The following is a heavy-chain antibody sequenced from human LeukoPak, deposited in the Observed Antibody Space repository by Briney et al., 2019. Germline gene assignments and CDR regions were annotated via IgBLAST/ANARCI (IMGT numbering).Heavy chain of an antibody. CDR1: GGSISSSSYY. CDR3: AGWEGRLAVAVFDY. V-gene: IGHV4-30-4*08. CDR2: IYYSGST. J-gene: IGHJ4*02. Sequence: PSETLSLTCTVSGGSISSSSYYWSWIRQPPGKGLEWIGYIYYSGSTYYNPSLKSRVTISVDTSKNQFSLKLSSVTAADTAVYYCAGWEGRLAVAVFDYWGQGTLVTVSS. D-gene: IGHD6-19*01.